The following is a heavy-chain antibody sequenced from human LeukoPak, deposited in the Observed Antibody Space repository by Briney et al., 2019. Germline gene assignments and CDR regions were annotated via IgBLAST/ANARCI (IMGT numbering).Heavy chain of an antibody. CDR3: ATGVLRYFDWPHYFDY. CDR2: VHPEDGET. CDR1: GYTFTDYY. V-gene: IGHV1-69-2*01. Sequence: ASVKVSCKVSGYTFTDYYMHWVQQAPGKGLEWMGLVHPEDGETIYAEKFQGRVTITADTSTDTAYMELSSLRSEDTAVYYCATGVLRYFDWPHYFDYWGQGTLVTVSS. J-gene: IGHJ4*02. D-gene: IGHD3-9*01.